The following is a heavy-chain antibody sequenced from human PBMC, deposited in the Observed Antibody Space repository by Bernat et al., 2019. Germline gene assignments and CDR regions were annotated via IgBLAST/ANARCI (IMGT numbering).Heavy chain of an antibody. D-gene: IGHD6-25*01. CDR1: GFTFSSYS. CDR2: VSYDGRNK. V-gene: IGHV3-30*03. J-gene: IGHJ6*02. Sequence: VQLVESGGGLAQPGGSLRLSCAASGFTFSSYSMNWVRQAPGKGLEWVAVVSYDGRNKYYADSVQARFIISRDDSENTLYLQMDSLKSEDTAVYYCVRDGAALYYYHGMDVWGRGTTVTVSS. CDR3: VRDGAALYYYHGMDV.